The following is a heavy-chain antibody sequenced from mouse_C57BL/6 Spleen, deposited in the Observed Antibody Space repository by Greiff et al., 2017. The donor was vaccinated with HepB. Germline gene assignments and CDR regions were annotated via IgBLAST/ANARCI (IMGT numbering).Heavy chain of an antibody. CDR3: ARHEGSYYSKCYYAMDY. Sequence: VQLQQSGAELVKPGASVKLSCKASGYTFTEYTIHWVKQRSGQGLEWIGWFYPGSGSIKYNEKFKDKATLTADKSSSTVYMELSRLTSEDSAVYFCARHEGSYYSKCYYAMDYWGQGTSVTVSS. D-gene: IGHD2-5*01. CDR2: FYPGSGSI. CDR1: GYTFTEYT. V-gene: IGHV1-62-2*01. J-gene: IGHJ4*01.